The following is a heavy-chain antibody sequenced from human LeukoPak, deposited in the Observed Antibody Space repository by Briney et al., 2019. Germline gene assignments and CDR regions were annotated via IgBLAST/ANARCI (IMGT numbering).Heavy chain of an antibody. CDR3: ASTALYCSGGSCYSNWFDP. D-gene: IGHD2-15*01. CDR2: IYTSGST. V-gene: IGHV4-4*07. CDR1: GGSISSYY. Sequence: PSETLSLTCTVSGGSISSYYWGWIRQPAGKGLEWIGRIYTSGSTNYNPSLKSRVTMSVDTSKNQFSLKLSSVTAADTAVYYCASTALYCSGGSCYSNWFDPWGQGTLVTVSS. J-gene: IGHJ5*02.